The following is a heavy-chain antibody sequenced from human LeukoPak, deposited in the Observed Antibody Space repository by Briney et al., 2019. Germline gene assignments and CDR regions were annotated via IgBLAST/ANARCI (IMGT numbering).Heavy chain of an antibody. D-gene: IGHD6-13*01. V-gene: IGHV3-48*01. CDR1: GFTFSSYS. CDR3: ARSVAAAGTRPVDY. CDR2: ISSSSSTI. Sequence: GGSLRLSCAASGFTFSSYSMNWVRQAPGKGLEWVSYISSSSSTIYYADSVKGRFTISRDNAKNSLYLQMNSLRAEDTAVYYCARSVAAAGTRPVDYWGQGTLVTVSS. J-gene: IGHJ4*02.